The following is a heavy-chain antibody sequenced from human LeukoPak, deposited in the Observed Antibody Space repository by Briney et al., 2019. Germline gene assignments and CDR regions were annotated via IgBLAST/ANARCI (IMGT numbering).Heavy chain of an antibody. V-gene: IGHV4-59*01. CDR3: AKEFANDYVSYNWFDP. Sequence: PSETLSLTCTVSGGSISSYYWSWLRQPPGKGLEWIGYIYYSGSTNYNPSLKSRVTISVDTSKNQFSLKLSSVTDADTAVYYPAKEFANDYVSYNWFDPWGQGTLVTVSS. D-gene: IGHD4-17*01. CDR1: GGSISSYY. J-gene: IGHJ5*02. CDR2: IYYSGST.